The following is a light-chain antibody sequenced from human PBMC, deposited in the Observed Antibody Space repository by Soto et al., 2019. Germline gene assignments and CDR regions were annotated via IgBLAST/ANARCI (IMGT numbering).Light chain of an antibody. Sequence: QSALTQPAPVSGSPGQSITISCTATRSDIDGYNYVSWYQHHPGKAPKLLIYDVSNRPSGVSNCFSGSKSDITASLTISGLQPEDEADYYCSSYTTSNTRQIVFGTGTKVT. J-gene: IGLJ1*01. CDR2: DVS. CDR1: RSDIDGYNY. CDR3: SSYTTSNTRQIV. V-gene: IGLV2-14*03.